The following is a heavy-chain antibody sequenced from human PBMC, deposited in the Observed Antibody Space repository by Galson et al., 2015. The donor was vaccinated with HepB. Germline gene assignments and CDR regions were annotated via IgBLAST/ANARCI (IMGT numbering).Heavy chain of an antibody. CDR3: AKDVWGGSGSYWDAFDF. CDR1: GFRFHDYG. J-gene: IGHJ3*01. CDR2: ISWDSVNI. V-gene: IGHV3-9*01. D-gene: IGHD3-10*01. Sequence: SLRLSCAASGFRFHDYGMHWVRQAPGKGLEWVSGISWDSVNITYADSVKGRFTISRDNAKNSLYLQMNSLRAEDTALYYCAKDVWGGSGSYWDAFDFWGQGTVVTVSS.